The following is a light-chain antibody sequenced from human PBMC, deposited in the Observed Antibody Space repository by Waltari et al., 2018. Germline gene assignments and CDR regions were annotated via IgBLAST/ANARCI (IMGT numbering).Light chain of an antibody. Sequence: QSALTQPASVSGSPGQSITISCTGPSSYVCFYNLVSWYQQHTDKAPTLMVYEVIERPSGVSTRFSGSKSGNTASLTISGLQAEDEADYYCCSYAGRNIWVFGGGTKVTVL. V-gene: IGLV2-23*02. CDR1: SSYVCFYNL. CDR3: CSYAGRNIWV. J-gene: IGLJ3*02. CDR2: EVI.